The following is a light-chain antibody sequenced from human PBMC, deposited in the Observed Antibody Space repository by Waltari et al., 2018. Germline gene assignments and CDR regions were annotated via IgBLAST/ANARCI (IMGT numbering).Light chain of an antibody. V-gene: IGKV1-9*01. Sequence: DIQLTQSPSFLSASVGDRVTITCRASQGISNYLAWYQQKPGKAPKLLIYAASTLQSGVPSTFSGSGSGTEFTLTINSLQPEDVATYYCLQLNSFPRTFGQGTKVEIK. CDR2: AAS. CDR3: LQLNSFPRT. CDR1: QGISNY. J-gene: IGKJ1*01.